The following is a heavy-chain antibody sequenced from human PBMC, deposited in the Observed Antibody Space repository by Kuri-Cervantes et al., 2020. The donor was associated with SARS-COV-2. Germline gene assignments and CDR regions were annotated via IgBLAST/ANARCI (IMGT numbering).Heavy chain of an antibody. D-gene: IGHD3-10*01. CDR1: GFSFSDSG. CDR2: IWYDGSNK. CDR3: AKGELLWFGEQQSGGMDV. V-gene: IGHV3-33*06. Sequence: SLKISCAASGFSFSDSGMHWVRLAPGKGLEWVAIIWYDGSNKYYADSVKGRFTISRDNSKNTLYLQMNSLRAEDTAVYYCAKGELLWFGEQQSGGMDVWGQGTTVTVSS. J-gene: IGHJ6*02.